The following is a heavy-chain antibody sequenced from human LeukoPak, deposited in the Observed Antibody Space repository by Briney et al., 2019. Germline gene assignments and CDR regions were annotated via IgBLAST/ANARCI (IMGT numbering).Heavy chain of an antibody. CDR3: ARAAQYHDFWSGSDY. CDR2: INWNGGST. V-gene: IGHV3-20*04. Sequence: PGGSLRLSCAASGFTFDDYGMSWVRQAPGKGLEWVSGINWNGGSTGYADSVKGRFTISRDNAKNSLYLQMNSLRAEDTALYYCARAAQYHDFWSGSDYWRQGTLVTVSS. J-gene: IGHJ4*02. D-gene: IGHD3-3*01. CDR1: GFTFDDYG.